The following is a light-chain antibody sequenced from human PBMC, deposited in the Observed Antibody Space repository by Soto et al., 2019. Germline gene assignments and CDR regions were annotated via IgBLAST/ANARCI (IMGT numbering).Light chain of an antibody. Sequence: QSVLTQPPSASGTPGQRVTISCSGSSSNIGSNTVNWYQQLPGTAPKLLIYSNNPRPSGVPDRFSGSKSGTSASLAISGLQSEYEADYYCAAWDDSLNWVFGGGTKLTVL. CDR1: SSNIGSNT. J-gene: IGLJ3*02. CDR3: AAWDDSLNWV. CDR2: SNN. V-gene: IGLV1-44*01.